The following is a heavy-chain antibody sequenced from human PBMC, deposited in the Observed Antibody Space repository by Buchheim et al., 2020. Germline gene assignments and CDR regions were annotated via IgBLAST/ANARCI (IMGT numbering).Heavy chain of an antibody. CDR2: ITSSSGDI. CDR1: GFTLSSFT. Sequence: DVQLVESGGGLVKPGESLRLSCTASGFTLSSFTMHWVRQVPGKGLQWVASITSSSGDIQFADSMRGRFIISRDNAKNSLSLQMHSLGVDDTGVYYCARSHGGSGSLFDYWGQGT. J-gene: IGHJ4*02. D-gene: IGHD3-10*01. CDR3: ARSHGGSGSLFDY. V-gene: IGHV3-21*01.